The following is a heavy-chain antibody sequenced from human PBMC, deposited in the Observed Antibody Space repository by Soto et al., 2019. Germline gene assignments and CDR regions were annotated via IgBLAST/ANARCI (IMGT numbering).Heavy chain of an antibody. V-gene: IGHV1-3*04. D-gene: IGHD3-10*01. CDR3: ARRLSRGMVFDY. Sequence: GQLVQSGAEVKKPGASVKVSCKASGYTFTTYTIHWVRQAPGQRLELMGWIHTGNGNTAYSQNFQGRVTFTRDTSASTAYMELSSLTSEDTAVYFCARRLSRGMVFDYWGQGSLVTVSS. CDR1: GYTFTTYT. CDR2: IHTGNGNT. J-gene: IGHJ4*02.